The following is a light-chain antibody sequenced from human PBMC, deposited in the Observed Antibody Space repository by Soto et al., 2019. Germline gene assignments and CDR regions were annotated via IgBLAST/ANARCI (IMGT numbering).Light chain of an antibody. CDR2: AAS. Sequence: IQMTQSTSSLSASVGDRVTITCRASQSISSYLNCYQQKPAKPPKLLIYAASSLQSGVPSRFSGSGSGTDFTLTISSLQPEDFATYYCQQSYSTPPAFGGGTKVDIK. V-gene: IGKV1-39*01. CDR3: QQSYSTPPA. J-gene: IGKJ4*01. CDR1: QSISSY.